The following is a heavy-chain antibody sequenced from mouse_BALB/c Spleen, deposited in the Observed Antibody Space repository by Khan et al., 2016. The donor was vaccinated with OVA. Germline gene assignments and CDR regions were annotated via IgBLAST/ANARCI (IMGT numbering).Heavy chain of an antibody. CDR3: ARTLYGSGYDYAMDY. J-gene: IGHJ4*01. CDR1: GYIFTNYG. D-gene: IGHD1-1*01. CDR2: INTYTGEP. V-gene: IGHV9-3-1*01. Sequence: QIQLVQSGPELKQPGETVKISCKASGYIFTNYGMTWVKQAPGKGLKWMGWINTYTGEPTYADDFKGRFAFSLETSANTAYLQINNLKNEDTATYCGARTLYGSGYDYAMDYWGQGTSVTVSS.